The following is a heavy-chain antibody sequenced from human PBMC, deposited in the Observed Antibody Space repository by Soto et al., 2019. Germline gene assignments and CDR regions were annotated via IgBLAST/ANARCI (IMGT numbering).Heavy chain of an antibody. V-gene: IGHV4-34*01. CDR1: GGSFSGHY. Sequence: SDTLSLTCAGYGGSFSGHYWGWIRQPPGKGLEWIAEINDSGSTNYNPSLMSRVTISIDTSKNQFSLELSSVTAADTAVYYCARVDDSWGQGTLVTVSS. CDR3: ARVDDS. J-gene: IGHJ4*02. CDR2: INDSGST.